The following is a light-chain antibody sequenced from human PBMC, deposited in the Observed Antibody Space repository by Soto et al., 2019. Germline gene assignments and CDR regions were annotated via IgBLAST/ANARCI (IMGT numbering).Light chain of an antibody. CDR3: QQDNNWSLT. CDR2: GAS. Sequence: EIVMTQSPATLSVSPGERATLSCRASQSVSRNLAWYQQKPGQAPRLLSYGASTRATGIPARFSGSGYGTEFTLTLSSLQSEDFAVYYCQQDNNWSLTFGGGTKVEIK. V-gene: IGKV3-15*01. CDR1: QSVSRN. J-gene: IGKJ4*01.